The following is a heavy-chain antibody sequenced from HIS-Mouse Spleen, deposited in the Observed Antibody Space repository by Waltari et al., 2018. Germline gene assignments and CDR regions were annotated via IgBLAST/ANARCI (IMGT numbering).Heavy chain of an antibody. V-gene: IGHV4-39*07. Sequence: QLQLQESGQGLVKPPETLSLTCTVSGGPISGSSYYWGWIRQPPGKGLEWIGGIYYSGSTYYNPSLKSRVTISVDTSKNQFSLKLSSVTAADTAVYYCAREIPYSSSWYDWYFDLWGRGTLVTVSS. D-gene: IGHD6-13*01. CDR3: AREIPYSSSWYDWYFDL. J-gene: IGHJ2*01. CDR2: IYYSGST. CDR1: GGPISGSSYY.